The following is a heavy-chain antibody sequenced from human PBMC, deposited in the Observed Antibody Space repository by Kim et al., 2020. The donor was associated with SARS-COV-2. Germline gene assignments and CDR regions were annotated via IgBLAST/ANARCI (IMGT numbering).Heavy chain of an antibody. CDR1: GFTFSSYW. CDR2: IKQDGSEK. Sequence: GGSLRLSCAASGFTFSSYWKNWVRQAPGKGLEWVANIKQDGSEKYYVDSVKGRFTIYRDNAKNSVYLQLNSLRAEDTAVYYCARGGGVQWLVGATWGQGTLVTVSS. CDR3: ARGGGVQWLVGAT. V-gene: IGHV3-7*01. J-gene: IGHJ5*02. D-gene: IGHD6-19*01.